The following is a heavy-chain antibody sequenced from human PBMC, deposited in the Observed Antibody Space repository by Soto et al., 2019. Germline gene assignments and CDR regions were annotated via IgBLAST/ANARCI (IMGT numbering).Heavy chain of an antibody. CDR1: GFTFTDAW. CDR2: IKRTSDGGTT. Sequence: VHLVESGGGLVEPGGSLRLSCAASGFTFTDAWMHWVRQAPGKGLEWVGRIKRTSDGGTTDYSGPVKGRFTFSRDDSKNTLYLQMNSLKTEDTAVYYCTTHNSGCWGQGTLVTVSS. CDR3: TTHNSGC. V-gene: IGHV3-15*07. J-gene: IGHJ4*02. D-gene: IGHD6-25*01.